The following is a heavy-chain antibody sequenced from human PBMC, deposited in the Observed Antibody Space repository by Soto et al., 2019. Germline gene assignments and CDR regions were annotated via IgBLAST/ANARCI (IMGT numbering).Heavy chain of an antibody. D-gene: IGHD3-10*01. J-gene: IGHJ6*02. CDR3: AMRVMVRGAYSPLYYYYGMDV. CDR2: IIPIFGTA. V-gene: IGHV1-69*13. CDR1: GGTFSSYA. Sequence: GASVKVSCKASGGTFSSYAISWVRQAPGQGLEWMGGIIPIFGTANYAQKFQGRVTITADESTSTAYMELSSLRSEDTAVYYCAMRVMVRGAYSPLYYYYGMDVWGQGTTVTV.